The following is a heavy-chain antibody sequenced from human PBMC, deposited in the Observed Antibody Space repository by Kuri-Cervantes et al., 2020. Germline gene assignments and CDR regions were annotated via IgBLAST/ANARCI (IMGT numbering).Heavy chain of an antibody. D-gene: IGHD5-12*01. J-gene: IGHJ6*02. CDR2: VSWNSGSI. Sequence: GGSLRLSCAASGFTFDDYAMHWVRQAPGKGLEWVAGVSWNSGSIGYTDSVKGRFTISRDNANHSLHLQMSSPRAEDTAFYYCAKDLGAYGYHYGMDVWGQGTTVTVSS. CDR1: GFTFDDYA. V-gene: IGHV3-9*01. CDR3: AKDLGAYGYHYGMDV.